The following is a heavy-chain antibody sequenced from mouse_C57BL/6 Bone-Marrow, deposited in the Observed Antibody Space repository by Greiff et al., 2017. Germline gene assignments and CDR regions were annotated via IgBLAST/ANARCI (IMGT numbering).Heavy chain of an antibody. Sequence: EVKLMESGEGLVKPGGSLKLSCAASGFTFSSYAMSWVRQTPEKRLEWVAYISSGGDYIYYADTVKGRFTLSRDNARNTLYLQMSSLKSEDTAMYYCTRDNYGSSPWFAYWGQGTLVTVSA. D-gene: IGHD1-1*01. J-gene: IGHJ3*01. V-gene: IGHV5-9-1*02. CDR1: GFTFSSYA. CDR3: TRDNYGSSPWFAY. CDR2: ISSGGDYI.